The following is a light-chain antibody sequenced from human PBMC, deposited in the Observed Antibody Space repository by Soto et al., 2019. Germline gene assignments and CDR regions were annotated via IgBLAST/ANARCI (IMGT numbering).Light chain of an antibody. CDR1: SSDVGGYNY. V-gene: IGLV2-8*01. CDR2: EVS. J-gene: IGLJ2*01. CDR3: SSFAGNTNLV. Sequence: QSALTQPPSASGSPGQSVTISCTGTSSDVGGYNYVSWYQQHPGKAPKLMISEVSKRPSGVPDRFSGSKSGNTASLTVSGPQAEDAADYYCSSFAGNTNLVFGGGTQLTVL.